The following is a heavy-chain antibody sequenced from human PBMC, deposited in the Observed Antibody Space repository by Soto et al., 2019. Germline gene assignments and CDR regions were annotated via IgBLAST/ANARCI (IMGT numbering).Heavy chain of an antibody. D-gene: IGHD3-3*01. V-gene: IGHV3-48*02. CDR1: GFTFSSYS. CDR3: ARKGVVFDY. J-gene: IGHJ4*02. Sequence: PGASLRLSCAASGFTFSSYSMNWVRQAPGKGLEWISYISTTSSSIYYADSVKGRFTISRDNAKNSLFLQMNSLRDEDTAVYYCARKGVVFDYWGQGALVTVSS. CDR2: ISTTSSSI.